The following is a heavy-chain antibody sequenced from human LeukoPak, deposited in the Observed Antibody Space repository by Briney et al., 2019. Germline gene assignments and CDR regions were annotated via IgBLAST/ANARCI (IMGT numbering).Heavy chain of an antibody. J-gene: IGHJ4*02. Sequence: PSETLSLTCAVYGGSFSGYYWSWIRQPPGKGLEWIGEINHSGSTNYNPSLKSRVTISVDTSKNQFSLKLSSVTAADTAVYYCARGPDYYDFWSGYSIGGTFDYWGQGTLVTVSS. CDR1: GGSFSGYY. CDR2: INHSGST. V-gene: IGHV4-34*01. D-gene: IGHD3-3*01. CDR3: ARGPDYYDFWSGYSIGGTFDY.